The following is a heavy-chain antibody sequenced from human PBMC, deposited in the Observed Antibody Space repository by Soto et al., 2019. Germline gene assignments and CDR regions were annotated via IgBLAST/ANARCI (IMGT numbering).Heavy chain of an antibody. V-gene: IGHV4-30-4*01. D-gene: IGHD4-17*01. CDR2: IYYSGST. J-gene: IGHJ4*02. CDR3: ARCPSDYGDYETVGAFDY. CDR1: GGSISSGDYY. Sequence: SETLSLTCTVSGGSISSGDYYWSWIRQPPGKGLEWIGYIYYSGSTYYNPSLKSRVTITVDTSKNQFSLKLSSVTAADTAVYYCARCPSDYGDYETVGAFDYWGQGTLVTVSS.